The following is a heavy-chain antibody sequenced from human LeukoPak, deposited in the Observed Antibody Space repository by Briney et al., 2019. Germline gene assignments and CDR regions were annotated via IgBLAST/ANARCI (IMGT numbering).Heavy chain of an antibody. CDR3: ARGSSGRPLYYFDY. CDR2: IYSGGST. D-gene: IGHD3-16*02. Sequence: GGSLRLSCAASGFTFSSYWMSWVRQAPGKGLEWVSVIYSGGSTYYADSVKGRFTISRDNSKNTLYLQMNSLRAEDTAVYYCARGSSGRPLYYFDYWGQGTLVTVSS. CDR1: GFTFSSYW. V-gene: IGHV3-53*01. J-gene: IGHJ4*02.